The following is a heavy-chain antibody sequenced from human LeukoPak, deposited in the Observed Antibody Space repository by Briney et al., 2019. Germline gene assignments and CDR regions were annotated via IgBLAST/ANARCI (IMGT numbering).Heavy chain of an antibody. Sequence: GGSLTLSCLASGCMFSNYWLNWVRQAPGKGLEGVANIKPDGSDKYYLDSIKGRFTISRDNAKNSLFLQSSSLRSDDTAGYFFAKVDDDLDACDLWGRGTLVTVSS. V-gene: IGHV3-7*01. CDR1: GCMFSNYW. J-gene: IGHJ3*01. CDR3: AKVDDDLDACDL. CDR2: IKPDGSDK. D-gene: IGHD3-3*01.